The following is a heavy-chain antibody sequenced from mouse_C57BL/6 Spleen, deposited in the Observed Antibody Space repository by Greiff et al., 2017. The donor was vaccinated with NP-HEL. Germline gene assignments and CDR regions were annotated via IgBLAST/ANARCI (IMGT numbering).Heavy chain of an antibody. J-gene: IGHJ2*01. CDR1: GYTFTSYW. Sequence: QVQLQQPGAELVRPGSSVKLSCKASGYTFTSYWMHWVKQRPIQGLEWIGNIDPSDSATHYNQKFKDKATLTVAKSSSTAYMQLSSLTSEDSAVYYCARRGSSMYYFDYWGQGTTLTVSS. CDR2: IDPSDSAT. CDR3: ARRGSSMYYFDY. D-gene: IGHD1-1*01. V-gene: IGHV1-52*01.